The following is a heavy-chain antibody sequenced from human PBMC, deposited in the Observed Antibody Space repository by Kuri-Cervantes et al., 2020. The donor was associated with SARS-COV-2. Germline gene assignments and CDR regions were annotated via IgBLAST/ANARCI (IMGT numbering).Heavy chain of an antibody. CDR1: GYTFTSYD. V-gene: IGHV1-8*03. Sequence: GGSLRLSCKASGYTFTSYDINWVRQATGQGLEWMGWMNPNSGNTGYAQKFQGRVTITRNTSISTAYMELSSLRSEDTAVYYCARVGYDFWSGPNWFDPWGQGTLVTVSS. J-gene: IGHJ5*02. CDR3: ARVGYDFWSGPNWFDP. CDR2: MNPNSGNT. D-gene: IGHD3-3*01.